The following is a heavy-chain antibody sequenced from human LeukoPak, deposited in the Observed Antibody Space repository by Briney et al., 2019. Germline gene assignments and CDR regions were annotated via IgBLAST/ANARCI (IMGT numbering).Heavy chain of an antibody. CDR3: ARSASSGYHPFSYFDY. Sequence: ASVKVSCKASGYTFTSYGISWVRQAPGQGLEWMGWISAYNGNTNYAQKLQGRVTMTTDTSTSTAYMELSSLRSEDTAVYYCARSASSGYHPFSYFDYWGQGTLVTVSS. J-gene: IGHJ4*02. CDR2: ISAYNGNT. D-gene: IGHD3-22*01. CDR1: GYTFTSYG. V-gene: IGHV1-18*01.